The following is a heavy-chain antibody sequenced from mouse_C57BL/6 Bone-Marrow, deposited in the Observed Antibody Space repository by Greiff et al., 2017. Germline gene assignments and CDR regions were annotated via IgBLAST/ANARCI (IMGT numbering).Heavy chain of an antibody. Sequence: QVQLQQPGAELVRPGSSVKLSCKASGYTFTSYWMHWVTQRPIQGLEWIGNIDPSDSETHYNQKFTDKATLTVDKSSSTAYMQLSSLTSEDSAVYYCAKTHYYGSSYGGYAMDYWGQGTSVTVSS. CDR2: IDPSDSET. CDR1: GYTFTSYW. V-gene: IGHV1-52*01. CDR3: AKTHYYGSSYGGYAMDY. J-gene: IGHJ4*01. D-gene: IGHD1-1*01.